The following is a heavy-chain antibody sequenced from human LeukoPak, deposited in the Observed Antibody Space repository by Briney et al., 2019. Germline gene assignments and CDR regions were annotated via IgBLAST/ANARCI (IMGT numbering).Heavy chain of an antibody. CDR3: ARDGGGDFWREYGMDV. CDR1: GGSISSTTYY. Sequence: KPSETLSLTCTVSGGSISSTTYYWGWIRQPPGKGLEWIGTIYYSGSTNYNPSLKSRVTISVDTSKNQFSLKLSSVTAADTAVYYCARDGGGDFWREYGMDVWGQGTTVTVSS. J-gene: IGHJ6*02. CDR2: IYYSGST. V-gene: IGHV4-39*07. D-gene: IGHD3-3*01.